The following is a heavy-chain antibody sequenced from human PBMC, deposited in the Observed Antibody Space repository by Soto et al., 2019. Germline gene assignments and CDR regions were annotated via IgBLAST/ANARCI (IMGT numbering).Heavy chain of an antibody. CDR1: GFTFGDYA. CDR3: TRDPLYNWKAPGYYMDV. Sequence: GGSLRLSCTASGFTFGDYAMSWFRQAPGKGLEWVGFIRSKAYGGTTEYAASVKGRFTISRDDSKSIAYLQMNSLKTEDTAVYYCTRDPLYNWKAPGYYMDVWGKGTTVTVSS. D-gene: IGHD1-20*01. CDR2: IRSKAYGGTT. V-gene: IGHV3-49*03. J-gene: IGHJ6*03.